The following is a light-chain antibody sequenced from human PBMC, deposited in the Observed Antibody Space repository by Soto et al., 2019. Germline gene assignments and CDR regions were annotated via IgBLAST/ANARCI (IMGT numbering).Light chain of an antibody. J-gene: IGKJ5*01. Sequence: EIVLTQSPATLSLSPGERATLSCRASQSVSSYLAWYQQKPGQAPRLLIYDASNRATGIPARFSGSGSGTDFTLTISSLEPEDFAVYYCQQRSIWPPNTFGQGTRLDMK. CDR1: QSVSSY. CDR2: DAS. CDR3: QQRSIWPPNT. V-gene: IGKV3-11*01.